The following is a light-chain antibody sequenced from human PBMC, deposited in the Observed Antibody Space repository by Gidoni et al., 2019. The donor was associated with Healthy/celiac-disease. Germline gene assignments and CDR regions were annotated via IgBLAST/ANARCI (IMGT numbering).Light chain of an antibody. V-gene: IGKV3-20*01. CDR3: QQYGSSPRT. CDR2: GAS. J-gene: IGKJ4*01. CDR1: QSVSSSY. Sequence: DIVLTQSSGTLPLSPGERATLSCRASQSVSSSYLAWYQQKPGQAPRLLIYGASSRATGIPDRFSGSGSGTDFTLTISRLEPEDFAVYYCQQYGSSPRTFGGXTKVEIK.